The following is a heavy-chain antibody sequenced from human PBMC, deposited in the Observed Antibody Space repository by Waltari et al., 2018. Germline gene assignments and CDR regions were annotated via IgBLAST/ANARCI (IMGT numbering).Heavy chain of an antibody. Sequence: EVQLVESGGGLLQPGGSLRPSCLAAGFRFSGCGMHGVRQAPGKGLEDVSASSDNGGSTSYADSVKDRCTSSRDNSKNTLYRHLGRLTADDMGVYYCARELGGWSYGDLGGRGTLGTVAS. CDR1: GFRFSGCG. CDR2: SSDNGGST. CDR3: ARELGGWSYGDL. D-gene: IGHD6-19*01. V-gene: IGHV3-64*07. J-gene: IGHJ2*01.